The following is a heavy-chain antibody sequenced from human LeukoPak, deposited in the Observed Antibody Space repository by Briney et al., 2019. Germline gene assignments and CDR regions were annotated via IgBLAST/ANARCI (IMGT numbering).Heavy chain of an antibody. CDR2: IIPILGIA. D-gene: IGHD3-22*01. Sequence: GSSVKVSCTASGGSFSSYAISWVRQAPGQGLGLMGRIIPILGIANYAQKFQGRVTITADKSTSTAYMELSSLRSEDTAVYYCARDGRSSGYYFDYWGQGTLVTVSS. V-gene: IGHV1-69*04. CDR3: ARDGRSSGYYFDY. CDR1: GGSFSSYA. J-gene: IGHJ4*02.